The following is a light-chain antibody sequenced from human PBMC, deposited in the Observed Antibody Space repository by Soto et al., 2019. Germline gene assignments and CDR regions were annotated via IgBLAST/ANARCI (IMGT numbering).Light chain of an antibody. CDR2: WAS. J-gene: IGKJ1*01. CDR3: QQYYGTPVT. CDR1: QTVFYSSNNKNY. V-gene: IGKV4-1*01. Sequence: DIVMTQSPDSLAVSLGERATINCKSSQTVFYSSNNKNYLAWYQQKPGQPPKLLIYWASARDSGVPDRFSGSGSGTDFTLTISSLQAEDVAIYCCQQYYGTPVTFGQGTKVEIK.